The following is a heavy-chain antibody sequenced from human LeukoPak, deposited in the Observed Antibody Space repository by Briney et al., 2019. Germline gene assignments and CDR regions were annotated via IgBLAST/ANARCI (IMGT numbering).Heavy chain of an antibody. V-gene: IGHV1-2*02. CDR1: GYSFTDYY. J-gene: IGHJ2*01. CDR3: ARVLRDWYFDL. Sequence: ASVTVSCKASGYSFTDYYIHWVRQAPGQGLEWMGWINPNSGGTKYAQKFQGRVTMTRDTSISTAYMELSRLTSDDTAVFYCARVLRDWYFDLWGRGTLVTVSS. CDR2: INPNSGGT.